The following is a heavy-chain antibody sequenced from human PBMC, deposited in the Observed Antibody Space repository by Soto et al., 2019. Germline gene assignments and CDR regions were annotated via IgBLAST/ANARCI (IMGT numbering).Heavy chain of an antibody. D-gene: IGHD1-1*01. J-gene: IGHJ3*02. CDR3: ARVGVPQLGQDAFDI. CDR1: GYTFTGYY. CDR2: INPNSGGT. Sequence: ASVKVSCKASGYTFTGYYMHWVRQAPGQGLEWMGWINPNSGGTNYAQKFQGWVTMTRDTSISTAYMELSRLRSDDTAVYYCARVGVPQLGQDAFDIWGQGTMVTVSS. V-gene: IGHV1-2*04.